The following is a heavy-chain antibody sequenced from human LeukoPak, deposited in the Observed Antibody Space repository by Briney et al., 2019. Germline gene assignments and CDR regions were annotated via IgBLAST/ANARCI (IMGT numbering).Heavy chain of an antibody. D-gene: IGHD6-19*01. Sequence: GGSLRLSCVASGFTFSSNVMIWVRQAPGKGLEWASSIPASGGSTYYADSVKGRFTISRDNSKNSLYLQMNSLRAEDTAVYYCAKESSGGWYFDYWGQGTLVTVSS. J-gene: IGHJ4*02. CDR1: GFTFSSNV. CDR3: AKESSGGWYFDY. V-gene: IGHV3-23*01. CDR2: IPASGGST.